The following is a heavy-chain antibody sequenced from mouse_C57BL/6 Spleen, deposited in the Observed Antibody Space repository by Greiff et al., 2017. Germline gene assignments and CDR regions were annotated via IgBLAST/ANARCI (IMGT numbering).Heavy chain of an antibody. CDR3: ARDYEDYFDY. CDR2: IHPNSGST. CDR1: GYTFTSYW. V-gene: IGHV1-64*01. D-gene: IGHD1-1*01. Sequence: QVQLQQPGAELVKPGASVTLSCKASGYTFTSYWMHWVKQRPGQGLEWIGMIHPNSGSTKYNEKFKSKATLTVAQSSSSAYMQLSSLTSDDAAVYYCARDYEDYFDYWGQGTTLTVSS. J-gene: IGHJ2*01.